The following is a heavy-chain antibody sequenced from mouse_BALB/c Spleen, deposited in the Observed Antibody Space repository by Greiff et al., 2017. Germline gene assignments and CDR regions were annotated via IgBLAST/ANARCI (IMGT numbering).Heavy chain of an antibody. J-gene: IGHJ3*01. CDR3: SNVGRGFDY. D-gene: IGHD4-1*01. V-gene: IGHV2-6-7*01. CDR2: IGGDGST. CDR1: GFSLSGYG. Sequence: VKLVESGPGLVAPSQSLSITCTVSGFSLSGYGVNWVRQPPGKGLEWLGMIGGDGSTDYNSALRSRLCISEDNSKSQVFLKMSSLQTDDAARYYYSNVGRGFDYWGQGTLVTVSA.